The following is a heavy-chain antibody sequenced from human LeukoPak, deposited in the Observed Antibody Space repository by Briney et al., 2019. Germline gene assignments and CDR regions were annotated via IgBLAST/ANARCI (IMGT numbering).Heavy chain of an antibody. CDR1: GFTFSSYG. Sequence: GRSLRLSCAASGFTFSSYGMHWVRQAPGKGLEWVAVISYDGSNKYYADSVKGRFTISRDNSKNTLYLQMNSLRAEDTAVYYCAKQPSVITFGGVIVMFDYWGQGTLVTVSS. D-gene: IGHD3-16*02. J-gene: IGHJ4*02. CDR3: AKQPSVITFGGVIVMFDY. CDR2: ISYDGSNK. V-gene: IGHV3-30*18.